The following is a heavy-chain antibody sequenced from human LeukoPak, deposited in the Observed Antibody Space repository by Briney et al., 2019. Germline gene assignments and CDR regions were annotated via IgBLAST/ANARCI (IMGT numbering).Heavy chain of an antibody. Sequence: GRSLRLSCAASGFTFSSYGMHWVRQAPGKGLEWVAVIWYDGSNKYYADSVKGRFTISRDNSKNTLYLQMNSLRAEDTAVYYCARDLEYYLGSGSYYYYYYGMDVWGQRTTVSVSS. CDR2: IWYDGSNK. J-gene: IGHJ6*02. V-gene: IGHV3-33*01. CDR3: ARDLEYYLGSGSYYYYYYGMDV. D-gene: IGHD3-10*01. CDR1: GFTFSSYG.